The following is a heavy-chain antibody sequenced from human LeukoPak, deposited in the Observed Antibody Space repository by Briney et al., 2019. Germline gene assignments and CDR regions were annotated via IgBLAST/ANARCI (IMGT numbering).Heavy chain of an antibody. Sequence: SETLSLTCTVSGGSINSYYWSWIRQPPGKGLEWIGYIYYSGSTNYNPSLKSRVTISVDTSKNQFSLKLSSVTAADTAVYYCARDLSDYYYDSSGLGWFDPWGQGTLVTVSS. CDR2: IYYSGST. D-gene: IGHD3-22*01. CDR3: ARDLSDYYYDSSGLGWFDP. J-gene: IGHJ5*02. V-gene: IGHV4-59*01. CDR1: GGSINSYY.